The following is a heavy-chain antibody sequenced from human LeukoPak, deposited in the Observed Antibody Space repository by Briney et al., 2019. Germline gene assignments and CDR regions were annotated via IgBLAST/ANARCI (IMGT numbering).Heavy chain of an antibody. J-gene: IGHJ5*02. CDR1: GGSISSGYW. CDR3: AREIWYYDSSGYYYVNWFDP. CDR2: IYHSGST. D-gene: IGHD3-22*01. V-gene: IGHV4-4*02. Sequence: SGTLSLTCAVSGGSISSGYWWTWVRRPPGKGLEWVGEIYHSGSTSYNPSLKSRVTISVDTSKNQFSLKLSSVTAADTAVYYCAREIWYYDSSGYYYVNWFDPWGQGTLVTVSS.